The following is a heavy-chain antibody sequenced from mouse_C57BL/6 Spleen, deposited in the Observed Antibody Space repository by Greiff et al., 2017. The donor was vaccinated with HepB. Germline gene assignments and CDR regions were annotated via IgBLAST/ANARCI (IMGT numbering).Heavy chain of an antibody. CDR3: ARVDCFYAMDY. CDR2: IYPSDSET. D-gene: IGHD2-4*01. V-gene: IGHV1-52*01. Sequence: VQLQQPGAELVRPGSSVKLSCKASGYTFTSYWMHWVKQRPIQGLEWIGNIYPSDSETHYNQKFKDKATLTVDKSSCTAYMQLSSLPSEDSAVYDCARVDCFYAMDYWGQGTSVTVSS. J-gene: IGHJ4*01. CDR1: GYTFTSYW.